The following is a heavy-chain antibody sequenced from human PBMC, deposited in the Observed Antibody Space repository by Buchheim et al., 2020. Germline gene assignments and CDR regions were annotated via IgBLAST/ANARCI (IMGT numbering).Heavy chain of an antibody. CDR3: ARDFWSGYTAGYYYGMDV. CDR1: GGSISRTIYY. Sequence: QLQLQESGPGLVKPSETLSLTCSVSGGSISRTIYYWGWIRQPPGKGLEWIGEINHSGSTNYNPSLKSRVTISVDTSKNQFSLKLSSVTAADTAVYYCARDFWSGYTAGYYYGMDVWGQGTT. V-gene: IGHV4-39*07. J-gene: IGHJ6*02. CDR2: INHSGST. D-gene: IGHD3-3*01.